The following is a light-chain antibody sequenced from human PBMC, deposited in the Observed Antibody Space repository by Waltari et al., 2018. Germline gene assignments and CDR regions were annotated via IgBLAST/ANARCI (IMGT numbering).Light chain of an antibody. V-gene: IGKV4-1*01. J-gene: IGKJ2*01. CDR2: LAS. CDR1: QPVLYSANNKNY. CDR3: HQFYVAPHT. Sequence: DIVMTQSPDSLAVSLGERATIHCKSSQPVLYSANNKNYVAWYQQKPGQPPKLLIYLASTRESGVPDRFSGSGSGTDFTLTISSLQAEDVAVYYCHQFYVAPHTFGQGTRLVIK.